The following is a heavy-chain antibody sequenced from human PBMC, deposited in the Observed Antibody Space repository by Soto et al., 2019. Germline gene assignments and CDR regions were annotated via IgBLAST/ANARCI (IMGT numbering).Heavy chain of an antibody. Sequence: PSETLSLTCTVSGDSISSYYWTWIRQPPGKGLEWIGYIYYSGSTNYNPSLKSRATISVDTSKIQFSLKLSSVTAADTAVYYCARSCGGDCYSNAFDIWGQGTMVTVSS. J-gene: IGHJ3*02. CDR1: GDSISSYY. CDR2: IYYSGST. V-gene: IGHV4-59*01. D-gene: IGHD2-21*02. CDR3: ARSCGGDCYSNAFDI.